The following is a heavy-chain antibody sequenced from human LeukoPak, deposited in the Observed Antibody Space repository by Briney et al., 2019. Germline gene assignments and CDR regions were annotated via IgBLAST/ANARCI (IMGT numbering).Heavy chain of an antibody. D-gene: IGHD3-10*01. J-gene: IGHJ4*02. CDR2: ITGSGDGT. V-gene: IGHV3-23*01. CDR1: GFTFSNYA. Sequence: PGGSLRLSCAASGFTFSNYAMMWVHQAPGKRLEWISSITGSGDGTYYADSVRGRFTISRDNSENTLYLQVNSLRVEDTAVDFCVKGFVHPTYYFDYWGQGTLVTVSS. CDR3: VKGFVHPTYYFDY.